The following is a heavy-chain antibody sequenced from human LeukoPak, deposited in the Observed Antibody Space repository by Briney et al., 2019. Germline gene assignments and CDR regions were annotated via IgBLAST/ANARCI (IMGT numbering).Heavy chain of an antibody. CDR3: ARDRYSSSWYADY. J-gene: IGHJ4*02. V-gene: IGHV1-69*05. D-gene: IGHD6-13*01. CDR1: GATFTTYA. CDR2: IIPVFGTA. Sequence: SVKVSCKASGATFTTYAIIWVRQAPGQGLEWMGGIIPVFGTANYAQRFQGRVTISTDESTSTAYMELTSLRSEDTAVYYCARDRYSSSWYADYWGQGTLVTVSS.